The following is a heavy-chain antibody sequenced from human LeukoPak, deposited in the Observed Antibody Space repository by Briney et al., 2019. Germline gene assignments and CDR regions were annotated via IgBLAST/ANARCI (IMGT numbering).Heavy chain of an antibody. Sequence: GGSLRLSCAASAFTFSTYAMNWVRQAPGKGLEWVSYISSSNTIYYADSVKGRFTISRDNAKNSLYLQMNSLRAEDTAVYYCARDAGYGGSSDYYYMDVWGKGTTVTVSS. D-gene: IGHD4-23*01. CDR3: ARDAGYGGSSDYYYMDV. V-gene: IGHV3-48*01. J-gene: IGHJ6*03. CDR2: ISSSNTI. CDR1: AFTFSTYA.